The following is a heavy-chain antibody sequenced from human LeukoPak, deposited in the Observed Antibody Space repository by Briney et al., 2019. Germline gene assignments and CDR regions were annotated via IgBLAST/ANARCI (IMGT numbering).Heavy chain of an antibody. CDR2: ISKDGSNE. V-gene: IGHV3-30*15. CDR1: GFTFSSYA. Sequence: GTSLRLSCAASGFTFSSYAMYWVRQAPGKGLEWVALISKDGSNEDHADSVKGRFTISRDSSRTTLYLQMSSLRPEDTAVYYCAREAYYGSGRSRQPSPVWGQGTLVTVSS. D-gene: IGHD3-10*01. J-gene: IGHJ4*02. CDR3: AREAYYGSGRSRQPSPV.